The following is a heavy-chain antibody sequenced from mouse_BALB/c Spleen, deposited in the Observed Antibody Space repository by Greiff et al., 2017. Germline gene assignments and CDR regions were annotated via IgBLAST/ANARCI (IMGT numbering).Heavy chain of an antibody. V-gene: IGHV3-1*02. CDR3: ARVNYYGNSEGY. Sequence: VQLKESGPDLVKPSESLSLSCTASGYSITSGYIWYLIRQPAGNQLEWMGYIHSSGSTNYNPSLKSRGSITRDTSKNQCFLQLNSVTTEDTATYYCARVNYYGNSEGYWGQGTTVTVSS. J-gene: IGHJ2*01. CDR1: GYSITSGYI. D-gene: IGHD2-1*01. CDR2: IHSSGST.